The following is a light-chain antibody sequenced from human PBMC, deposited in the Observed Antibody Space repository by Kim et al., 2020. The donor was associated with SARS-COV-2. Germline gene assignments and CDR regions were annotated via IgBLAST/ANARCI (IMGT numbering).Light chain of an antibody. CDR1: GSSRGSNF. V-gene: IGLV1-47*01. CDR3: VAWDDSLTGWV. CDR2: RHN. Sequence: GQGGTSSCSGGGSSRGSNFVYWCRPLPGAAPKLLIYRHNLRPSGVPDRFSGSRSGSSASLAISGLRSEDEADYYCVAWDDSLTGWVFGGGTQLTVL. J-gene: IGLJ3*02.